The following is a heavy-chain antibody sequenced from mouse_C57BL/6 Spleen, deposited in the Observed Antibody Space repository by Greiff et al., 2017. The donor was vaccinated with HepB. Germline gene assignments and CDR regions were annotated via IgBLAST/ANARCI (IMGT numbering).Heavy chain of an antibody. J-gene: IGHJ1*03. CDR1: GFNIKDYY. Sequence: VQLQQSGAELVKPGASVKLSCTASGFNIKDYYMHWVKQRTEQGLEWIGRIDPEDGETKYAPKFQGKATITADTSSNTAYLQLSSLTSEDTAVYYCARYDGYYSYWYFDVWGTGTTVTVSP. V-gene: IGHV14-2*01. CDR3: ARYDGYYSYWYFDV. D-gene: IGHD2-3*01. CDR2: IDPEDGET.